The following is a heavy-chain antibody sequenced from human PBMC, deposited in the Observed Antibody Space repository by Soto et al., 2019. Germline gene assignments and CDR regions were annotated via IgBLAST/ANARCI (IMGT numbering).Heavy chain of an antibody. CDR1: GFTFSRYW. CDR2: IKQDGTEK. D-gene: IGHD5-18*01. J-gene: IGHJ3*02. Sequence: GGSLRLSCAASGFTFSRYWMNWVRQAPGKGLEWVANIKQDGTEKNYVDSVKGRFTISRDNAKNSLYLQMDSLRAEDTAVYFCARGDTPMITGMDSFDIWAKGHWSPSPQ. CDR3: ARGDTPMITGMDSFDI. V-gene: IGHV3-7*01.